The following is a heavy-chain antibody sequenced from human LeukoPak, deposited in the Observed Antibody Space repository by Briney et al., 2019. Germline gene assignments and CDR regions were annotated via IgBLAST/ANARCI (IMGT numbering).Heavy chain of an antibody. CDR2: ISSSGTDI. Sequence: GGSLRLSCAGAGFICSISMMSWVRQAPGKGLEWVSSISSSGTDIYYADSVKGRFTISRDNAKNSLYLQMNSLRAEDTTVYYCAGASGRGFDLWGRGTLVTVSS. CDR3: AGASGRGFDL. V-gene: IGHV3-21*01. D-gene: IGHD3-10*01. CDR1: GFICSISM. J-gene: IGHJ2*01.